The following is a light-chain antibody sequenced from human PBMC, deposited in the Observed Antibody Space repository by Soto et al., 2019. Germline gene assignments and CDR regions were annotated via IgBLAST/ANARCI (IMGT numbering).Light chain of an antibody. CDR3: QQYNSYSRT. J-gene: IGKJ1*01. V-gene: IGKV1-5*03. CDR2: KAS. Sequence: DIQMTQSPSTLSASVGDRVTITCLASQSISSWLAWYQQKPGKAPKLLIYKASSLESGVPSRFSGSGSGTEFTLPISSLQPDDFATYYSQQYNSYSRTLGQGTKVEIK. CDR1: QSISSW.